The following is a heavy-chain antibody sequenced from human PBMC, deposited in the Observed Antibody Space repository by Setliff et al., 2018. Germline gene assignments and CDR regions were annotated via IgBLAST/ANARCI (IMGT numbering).Heavy chain of an antibody. CDR1: GGKYA. CDR2: IIPVYGKP. D-gene: IGHD2-15*01. Sequence: GASVKVSCKGSGGKYAVGWVRQAPGQGLEWMGGIIPVYGKPNYAQKFRGRVTITADESTDTVYMELSSLRSDDTAVYYCARDRSFCRGASCYTLAYWGQGSLVTVSS. J-gene: IGHJ4*02. CDR3: ARDRSFCRGASCYTLAY. V-gene: IGHV1-69*13.